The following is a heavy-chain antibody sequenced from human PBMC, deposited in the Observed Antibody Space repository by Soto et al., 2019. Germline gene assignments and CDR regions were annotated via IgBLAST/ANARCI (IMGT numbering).Heavy chain of an antibody. J-gene: IGHJ6*02. D-gene: IGHD2-21*01. Sequence: GGSLRLSCAASGFTFSSYWMHWVRQAPGKGLVWVSRINSDGSSTSYADSVKGRFTISRDNAKNTLYLQMNSLRAEDTAVYYCARGAPYSYGMDVWGQGTTVTVSS. CDR3: ARGAPYSYGMDV. CDR2: INSDGSST. CDR1: GFTFSSYW. V-gene: IGHV3-74*01.